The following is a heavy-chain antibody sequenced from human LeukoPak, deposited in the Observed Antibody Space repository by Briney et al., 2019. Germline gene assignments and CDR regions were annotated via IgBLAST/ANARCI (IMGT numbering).Heavy chain of an antibody. V-gene: IGHV3-7*01. Sequence: AGGSLRLSCAASGFTFSSYWMSRVRQAPGKGLEWVANIKQDGSEKYYVDSVKGRFTISRDNAKNSLYLQMNSLRAEDTAVYYCARRVGMVITVAFDYWGQGTLVTVSS. D-gene: IGHD3-3*01. CDR1: GFTFSSYW. CDR2: IKQDGSEK. J-gene: IGHJ4*02. CDR3: ARRVGMVITVAFDY.